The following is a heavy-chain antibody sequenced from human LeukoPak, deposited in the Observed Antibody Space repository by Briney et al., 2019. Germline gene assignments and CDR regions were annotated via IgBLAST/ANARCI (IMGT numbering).Heavy chain of an antibody. CDR2: ISYDGSNK. V-gene: IGHV3-30*18. J-gene: IGHJ4*02. Sequence: GGSLRLSCAASGFTFSSYGMHWVRQAPGKGLEWVAVISYDGSNKYYADSVKGRFTISRDNSKNTLYLQMNSLRAEDTAVYYCAKDSRDGYNGDFLDDRGQGTLVTVSS. D-gene: IGHD5-24*01. CDR1: GFTFSSYG. CDR3: AKDSRDGYNGDFLDD.